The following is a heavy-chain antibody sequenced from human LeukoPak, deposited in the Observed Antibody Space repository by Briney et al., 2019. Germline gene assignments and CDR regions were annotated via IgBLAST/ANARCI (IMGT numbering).Heavy chain of an antibody. CDR3: ARDRGSSVVAFWFDP. Sequence: SQTLSLTCTVSGASISSGSYYWSWIRQPARKGLEWIGRIYSSGSINYNPSLKSRVTISVDTSKNQFSLKLSSVTAADTAVYYCARDRGSSVVAFWFDPWGPGTLVTVSS. J-gene: IGHJ5*02. D-gene: IGHD6-6*01. V-gene: IGHV4-61*02. CDR1: GASISSGSYY. CDR2: IYSSGSI.